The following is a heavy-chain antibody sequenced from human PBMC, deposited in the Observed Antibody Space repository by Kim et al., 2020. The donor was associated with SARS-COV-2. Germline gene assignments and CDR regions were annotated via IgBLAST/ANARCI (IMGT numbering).Heavy chain of an antibody. CDR2: ISIGNDNT. CDR3: AGGSGWAFDY. V-gene: IGHV1-3*04. D-gene: IGHD6-19*01. J-gene: IGHJ4*02. Sequence: ASVKVSCKASGYTFINYVMHWVRQAPGQRPEWMGLISIGNDNTKFSQKFQGGDNITRDTSASTAYMEVTSLRSEDTGIYYCAGGSGWAFDYWGQGTLVSVA. CDR1: GYTFINYV.